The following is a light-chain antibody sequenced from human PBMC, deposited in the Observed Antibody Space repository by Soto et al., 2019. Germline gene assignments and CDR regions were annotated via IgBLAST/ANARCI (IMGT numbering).Light chain of an antibody. CDR3: SSYTSSITLV. V-gene: IGLV2-14*01. J-gene: IGLJ2*01. CDR2: DVN. Sequence: QSALTQPASVSGSPGQSITISCTGTSSDVGGYNYVSWYQQHPGKAPKLMIYDVNNRPSGVSNRFSGSKSGNTASLTISGLQAEYEGDYYCSSYTSSITLVFGGGTQLTVL. CDR1: SSDVGGYNY.